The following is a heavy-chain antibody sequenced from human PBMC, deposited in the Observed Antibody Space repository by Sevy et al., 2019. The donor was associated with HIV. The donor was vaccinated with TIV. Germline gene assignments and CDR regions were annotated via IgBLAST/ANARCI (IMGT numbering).Heavy chain of an antibody. D-gene: IGHD3-3*01. Sequence: ASVKVSCKTTGYIFSDYNMHWVRQAPGQGLEWMALINPNSGDTISAQRFRGRVSMTRDTSMSTAYMGRSGLTSDDTAVDYWVGEDIGGPKTLLSFDIWGQGTMVTVSS. J-gene: IGHJ3*02. CDR3: VGEDIGGPKTLLSFDI. CDR2: INPNSGDT. CDR1: GYIFSDYN. V-gene: IGHV1-2*06.